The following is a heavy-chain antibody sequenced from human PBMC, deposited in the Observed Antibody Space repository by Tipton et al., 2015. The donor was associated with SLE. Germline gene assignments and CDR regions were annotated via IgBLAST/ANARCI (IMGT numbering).Heavy chain of an antibody. CDR1: GYTFTSYG. CDR3: ARDLPLYDFWSGYYSFDI. Sequence: QSGAEVKKPGASVKVSCKAFGYTFTSYGITWVRQAPGQGLEWMGWISAYNGNTNYAQKLQGRVTMTTDTSTSTAYMEMRSLRSDGTAVYYCARDLPLYDFWSGYYSFDIWGQGTMVTVSS. CDR2: ISAYNGNT. V-gene: IGHV1-18*01. J-gene: IGHJ3*02. D-gene: IGHD3-3*01.